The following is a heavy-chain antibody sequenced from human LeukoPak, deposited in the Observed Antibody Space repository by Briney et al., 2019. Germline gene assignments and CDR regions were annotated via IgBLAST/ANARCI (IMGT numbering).Heavy chain of an antibody. CDR1: GASISSSSYY. CDR2: FYYSGST. J-gene: IGHJ4*02. CDR3: ARHREAGYGDYDY. Sequence: PSETLSLTCTVSGASISSSSYYWGWIRQPPGKGLEWIGSFYYSGSTYYNPSLKSRVTISVDTSKNQFSLKLTSVTAADTAVYYCARHREAGYGDYDYWGQGTLVTVSS. D-gene: IGHD4-17*01. V-gene: IGHV4-39*01.